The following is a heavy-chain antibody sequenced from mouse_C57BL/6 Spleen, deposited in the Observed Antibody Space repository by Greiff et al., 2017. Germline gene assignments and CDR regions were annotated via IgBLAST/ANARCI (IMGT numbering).Heavy chain of an antibody. D-gene: IGHD2-3*01. CDR1: GFTFSDYG. Sequence: EVMLVESGGGLVKPGGSLKLSCAASGFTFSDYGMHWVRQAPEKGLEWVAYISSGSSTIYYADTVKGRFTISRDNAKNTLFLQMTSLRSEDTAMYYCASRDDGYYDYAMDYWGQGTSVTVSS. CDR2: ISSGSSTI. CDR3: ASRDDGYYDYAMDY. V-gene: IGHV5-17*01. J-gene: IGHJ4*01.